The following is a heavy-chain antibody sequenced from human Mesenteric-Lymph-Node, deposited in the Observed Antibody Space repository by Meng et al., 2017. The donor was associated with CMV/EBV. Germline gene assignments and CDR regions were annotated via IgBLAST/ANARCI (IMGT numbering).Heavy chain of an antibody. Sequence: SLKISCAASGFTFDDYGMHWVRQAPGKGLEWVSGISWNSVSTGYADSVKGRFTISRDNAKNSLYVQMNSLTAEDTALYYCAKDGGTGYCSSTSCHGYFDCWGQGTLVTVSS. CDR2: ISWNSVST. CDR3: AKDGGTGYCSSTSCHGYFDC. CDR1: GFTFDDYG. J-gene: IGHJ4*02. V-gene: IGHV3-9*01. D-gene: IGHD2-2*01.